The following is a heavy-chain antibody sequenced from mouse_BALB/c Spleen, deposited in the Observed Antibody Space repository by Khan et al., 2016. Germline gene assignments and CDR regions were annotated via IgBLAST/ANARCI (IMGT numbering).Heavy chain of an antibody. Sequence: EVQLQESGPDLVKPSQSLSLTCTVTGYSISSGYSWHWIRQFPGNKLEWMAYIPYIGTITSNPSLKSRIPITRDTSKNQFFLQLISVTTEDTATYYCTRGDYYGSGYWGQGTTLTVSS. V-gene: IGHV3-1*02. CDR1: GYSISSGYS. J-gene: IGHJ2*01. CDR3: TRGDYYGSGY. D-gene: IGHD1-1*01. CDR2: IPYIGTI.